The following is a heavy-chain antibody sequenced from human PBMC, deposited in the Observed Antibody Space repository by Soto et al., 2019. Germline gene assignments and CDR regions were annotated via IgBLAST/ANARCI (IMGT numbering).Heavy chain of an antibody. CDR3: ATGAGPPWLDP. CDR1: GDPINADY. Sequence: SETLSRTGTVSGDPINADYWWSLIRQPAVKGLDWIGGVQAYGTTNYNPSLKSRFTMPLDTYHNHVSLKLRAVPAPDTAVYYRATGAGPPWLDPWRQGTAVTVSS. J-gene: IGHJ5*02. V-gene: IGHV4-4*07. CDR2: VQAYGTT.